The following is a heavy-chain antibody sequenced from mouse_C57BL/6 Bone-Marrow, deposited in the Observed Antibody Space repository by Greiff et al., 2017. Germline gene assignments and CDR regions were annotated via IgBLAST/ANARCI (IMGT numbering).Heavy chain of an antibody. J-gene: IGHJ1*03. Sequence: QVQLQQPGAELVRPGSSVKLSCKASGYTFTSYWMHWVKQRPIQGLEWIGKIDPSDSETHYNQKFKDKATLTVDKSSITAYMQLSSLTSEASAVYYCSSELMRYCDVWGTGTTVTVSA. CDR2: IDPSDSET. V-gene: IGHV1-52*01. CDR3: SSELMRYCDV. CDR1: GYTFTSYW. D-gene: IGHD2-3*01.